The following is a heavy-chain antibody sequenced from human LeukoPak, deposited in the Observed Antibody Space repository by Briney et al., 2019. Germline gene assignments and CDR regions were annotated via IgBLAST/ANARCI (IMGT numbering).Heavy chain of an antibody. V-gene: IGHV3-64*01. D-gene: IGHD5-18*01. J-gene: IGHJ4*02. Sequence: GGSLRLSCAASGFTFSSYAMHWVRQAPGKGLEYVSAISSNGGSTYYANSVKGRFTISRDNSKNTLYLQMGSLRAEDMAVYYCARVPGAAMVSWYFAYWGQGTLVTVSS. CDR3: ARVPGAAMVSWYFAY. CDR2: ISSNGGST. CDR1: GFTFSSYA.